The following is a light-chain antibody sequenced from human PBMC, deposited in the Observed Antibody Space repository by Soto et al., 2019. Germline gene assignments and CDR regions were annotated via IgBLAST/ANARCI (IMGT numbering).Light chain of an antibody. Sequence: QSVLTQPPSASASLGASVTLTCTLSSGYSNYKVDWYQQRPGKGPRFVMRVGTGGIVGSRGDGIPDRFSVLGSGLNRYLTIKIIQEEDESDYHCGADHGSGSYFVVVFGGGTKLTVL. J-gene: IGLJ2*01. CDR1: SGYSNYK. CDR3: GADHGSGSYFVVV. V-gene: IGLV9-49*03. CDR2: VGTGGIVG.